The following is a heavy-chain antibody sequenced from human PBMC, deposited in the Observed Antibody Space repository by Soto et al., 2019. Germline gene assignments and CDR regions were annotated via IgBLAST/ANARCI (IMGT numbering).Heavy chain of an antibody. Sequence: PSETLSRTCTGSGGSISSNYWSWIRQPPGKGLEWIGYIYYSGSTNYNPSLKSRVTISVDTSKNQFSLKLSSVTAADTAVYYCARSDGRYWGQGTLVTV. V-gene: IGHV4-59*01. J-gene: IGHJ4*02. CDR3: ARSDGRY. CDR1: GGSISSNY. CDR2: IYYSGST.